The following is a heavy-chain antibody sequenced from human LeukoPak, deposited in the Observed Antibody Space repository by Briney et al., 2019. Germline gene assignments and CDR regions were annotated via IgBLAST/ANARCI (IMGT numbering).Heavy chain of an antibody. CDR2: IYTSGST. D-gene: IGHD3-22*01. V-gene: IGHV4-61*02. CDR3: ARSSYYYDSSGYSTFDY. CDR1: GGSISSGSYY. Sequence: SETLSLTCTVSGGSISSGSYYWSWIRQPGGKGLEWIGRIYTSGSTNYNPSLKSRVTISVDTSKNQFSLKLSSVTAADTAVYYCARSSYYYDSSGYSTFDYWGQGTLVTVSS. J-gene: IGHJ4*02.